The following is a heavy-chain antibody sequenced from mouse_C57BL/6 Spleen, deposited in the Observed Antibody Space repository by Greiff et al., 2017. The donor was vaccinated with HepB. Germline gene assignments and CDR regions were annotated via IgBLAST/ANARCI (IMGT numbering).Heavy chain of an antibody. V-gene: IGHV1-82*01. J-gene: IGHJ2*01. CDR2: IYPGDGDT. Sequence: VQLQQSGPELVKPGASVKISCKASGYAFSSSWMNWVKQRPGKGLEWIGRIYPGDGDTNYNGKFKGKATLTADKSSSTAYMQLSSLTSEDSAVYFCAREGIYYPNWDTDYWGQGTTLTVSS. CDR1: GYAFSSSW. CDR3: AREGIYYPNWDTDY. D-gene: IGHD4-1*01.